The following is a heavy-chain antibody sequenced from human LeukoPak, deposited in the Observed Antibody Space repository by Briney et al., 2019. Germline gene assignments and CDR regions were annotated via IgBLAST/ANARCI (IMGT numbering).Heavy chain of an antibody. CDR1: GGSFSGYY. CDR2: INHSGST. J-gene: IGHJ4*02. Sequence: SETLSLTCAVYGGSFSGYYWSWIRQPPGKGLEWIGEINHSGSTNYNPSLKSRVTISVDTSKNQFSLKLSSVTAADTAVYYCARRKRVAIIAAAGTNYFDYWGQGTLVTVSS. D-gene: IGHD6-13*01. V-gene: IGHV4-34*01. CDR3: ARRKRVAIIAAAGTNYFDY.